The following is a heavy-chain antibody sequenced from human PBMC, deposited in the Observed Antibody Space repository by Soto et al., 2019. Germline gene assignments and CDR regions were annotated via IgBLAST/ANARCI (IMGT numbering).Heavy chain of an antibody. Sequence: QVQLVESGGGVVQPGRSLRLSCAASGFTFNNYGMHWVRQAPGKGLEWVAVISYDGSNKYYADSVKGRFTISRDNSKNTVYLQMNSLRAEDTAVYYCAKVGLGFSSGYFDYWGQGTLVTVSS. CDR3: AKVGLGFSSGYFDY. CDR2: ISYDGSNK. J-gene: IGHJ4*02. CDR1: GFTFNNYG. V-gene: IGHV3-30*18. D-gene: IGHD3-10*01.